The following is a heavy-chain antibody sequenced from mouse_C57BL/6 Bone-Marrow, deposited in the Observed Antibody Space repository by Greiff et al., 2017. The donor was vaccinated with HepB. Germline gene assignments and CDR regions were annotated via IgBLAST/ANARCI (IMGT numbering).Heavy chain of an antibody. D-gene: IGHD1-1*01. Sequence: QVQLQQSGAELMKPGASVKLSCTATGFTFTGYCIEWVKQRPEHGLEWIGGILPGSGGTNYNEKFKGKATFTADTSSNTAYMQLSSLTTEDSAIYYCARITKEGASDYWGQGTTLTVSS. J-gene: IGHJ2*01. V-gene: IGHV1-9*01. CDR3: ARITKEGASDY. CDR1: GFTFTGYC. CDR2: ILPGSGGT.